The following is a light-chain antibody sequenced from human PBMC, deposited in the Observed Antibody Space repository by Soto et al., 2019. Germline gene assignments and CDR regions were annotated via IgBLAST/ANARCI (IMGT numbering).Light chain of an antibody. Sequence: IVLTQSPGILFLSPGERDTLSCRASQNINIDYFAWYQQKPGQAPRLLIFGASTRATGIPDRFSGSGAGAYFNLTISRLEPADFGVYYCQQYGSSHTFGQGTRLEIK. CDR3: QQYGSSHT. V-gene: IGKV3-20*01. J-gene: IGKJ5*01. CDR1: QNINIDY. CDR2: GAS.